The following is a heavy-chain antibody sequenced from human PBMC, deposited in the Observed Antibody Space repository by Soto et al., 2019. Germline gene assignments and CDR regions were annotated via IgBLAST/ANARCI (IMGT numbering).Heavy chain of an antibody. D-gene: IGHD5-18*01. Sequence: ASVKVSCKASGYTFTRDQIHWVRQAPGQGLEWMGMIDPSGGKTNYAQKFQGRVTMTRDTSTSTVYMALSSLRSDDTAIYFCARVMRSLLSITALDTWGQGTLVTVPQ. CDR1: GYTFTRDQ. CDR3: ARVMRSLLSITALDT. J-gene: IGHJ5*02. CDR2: IDPSGGKT. V-gene: IGHV1-46*01.